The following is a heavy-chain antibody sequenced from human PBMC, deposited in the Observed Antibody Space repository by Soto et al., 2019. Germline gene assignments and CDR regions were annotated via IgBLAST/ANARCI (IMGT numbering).Heavy chain of an antibody. CDR3: AREGTGWLPPGAFDI. CDR2: IYYSGST. CDR1: GGSISSYY. Sequence: SEPLSLTCTVSGGSISSYYWSWIRQPPGKGLEWIGYIYYSGSTNYNPSLKSRVTISVDTSKNQFSLKLSSVTAADTAVYYCAREGTGWLPPGAFDIWGQGTMVTVSS. V-gene: IGHV4-59*01. J-gene: IGHJ3*02. D-gene: IGHD6-19*01.